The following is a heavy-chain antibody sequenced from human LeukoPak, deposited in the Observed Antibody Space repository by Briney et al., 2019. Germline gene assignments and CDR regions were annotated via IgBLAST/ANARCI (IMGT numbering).Heavy chain of an antibody. D-gene: IGHD4-11*01. CDR3: ARDLVTTVTTYYYYYYGMDV. CDR1: GYTFTSYG. CDR2: ISAYNGNT. Sequence: ASVKVSCKASGYTFTSYGISWVRQAPGQGLEWMGWISAYNGNTNYAQKLQGRVTMTTDTSTSTAYMELRSLRSDDTAVYYCARDLVTTVTTYYYYYYGMDVWGQGTTVTVSS. V-gene: IGHV1-18*01. J-gene: IGHJ6*02.